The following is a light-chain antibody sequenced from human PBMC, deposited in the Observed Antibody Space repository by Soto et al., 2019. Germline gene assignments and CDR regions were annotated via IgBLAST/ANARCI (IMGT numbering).Light chain of an antibody. CDR1: SSDVGIYNY. Sequence: QSALTQPASVSGSPGQSITISCTGTSSDVGIYNYVSWFQHHPGKAPKLIIYEVTNRPSGVSDRFSGSKSDNTASLTISGLQAEDEADYYCSSYTISSTWVFGGGTKLTVL. CDR2: EVT. V-gene: IGLV2-14*01. CDR3: SSYTISSTWV. J-gene: IGLJ3*02.